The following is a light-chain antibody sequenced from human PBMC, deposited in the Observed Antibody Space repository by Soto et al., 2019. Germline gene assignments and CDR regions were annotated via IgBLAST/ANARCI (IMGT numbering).Light chain of an antibody. Sequence: QSVLTQPPSVSGAPGQRVTISCTGSSSSIGAGYDVHWYQQLPGTARKIVIYGNINRPSGVPDRFSGSKSGTSASLAITGLQAEDEADYYCQSYDSSLSAVVFGGGTKLTVL. CDR3: QSYDSSLSAVV. V-gene: IGLV1-40*01. CDR2: GNI. J-gene: IGLJ2*01. CDR1: SSSIGAGYD.